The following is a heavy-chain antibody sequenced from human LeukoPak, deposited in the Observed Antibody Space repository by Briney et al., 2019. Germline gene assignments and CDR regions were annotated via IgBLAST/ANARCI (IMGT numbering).Heavy chain of an antibody. V-gene: IGHV3-74*01. J-gene: IGHJ4*02. D-gene: IGHD3-22*01. CDR3: ASADYYDTSALDY. CDR1: GFTFSSYW. Sequence: GGSLRLSCAASGFTFSSYWMHRVRQAPGKGLVWVSRINSDGSSTSYADSVKGRFTISRDNAKNTLYLQMNSLRVEDTAVYYCASADYYDTSALDYWGQGTLVTVSS. CDR2: INSDGSST.